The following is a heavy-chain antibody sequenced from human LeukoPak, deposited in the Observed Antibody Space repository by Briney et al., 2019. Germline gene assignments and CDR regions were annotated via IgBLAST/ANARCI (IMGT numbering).Heavy chain of an antibody. CDR3: ARGYCSGGSCSLVDY. CDR2: INTNTGNP. Sequence: ASVKVSCKASGYTFTSYDINWVRQATGQGLEWMGRINTNTGNPTYAQGFTGRFVFSLDTSVSTAYLQISSLKAEDTAVYYCARGYCSGGSCSLVDYWGQGTLVTVSS. CDR1: GYTFTSYD. V-gene: IGHV7-4-1*02. J-gene: IGHJ4*02. D-gene: IGHD2-15*01.